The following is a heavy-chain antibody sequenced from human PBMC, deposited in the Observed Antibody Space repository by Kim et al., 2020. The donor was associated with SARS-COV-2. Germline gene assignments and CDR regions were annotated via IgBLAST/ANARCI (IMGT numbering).Heavy chain of an antibody. CDR3: AKGDRITMIVVVTLFDY. CDR2: ISGSGGST. D-gene: IGHD3-22*01. CDR1: GFTFSSYA. J-gene: IGHJ4*02. V-gene: IGHV3-23*01. Sequence: GGSLRLSCAASGFTFSSYAMSWVRQAPGEGLEWVSAISGSGGSTYYADSVKGRFTISRDNSKNTLYLQMNSLRAEDTAVYYCAKGDRITMIVVVTLFDYWGQGTLVTVSS.